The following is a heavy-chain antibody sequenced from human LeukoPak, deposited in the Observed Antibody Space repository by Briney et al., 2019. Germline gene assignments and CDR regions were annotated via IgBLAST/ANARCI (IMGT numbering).Heavy chain of an antibody. CDR1: GFTFSTYW. V-gene: IGHV3-7*01. CDR3: ATDHGGPQS. CDR2: IKQDGSEK. Sequence: GGSLRLSCAGSGFTFSTYWMHWVRQAPGKGLEWVANIKQDGSEKYYVDSVKGRFTISRDNAKNSLYLQMNSLRAEDTALYYCATDHGGPQSWGQGTLVTVSS. J-gene: IGHJ4*02. D-gene: IGHD2-15*01.